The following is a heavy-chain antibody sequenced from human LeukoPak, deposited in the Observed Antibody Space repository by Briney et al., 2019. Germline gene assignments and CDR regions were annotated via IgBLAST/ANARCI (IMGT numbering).Heavy chain of an antibody. V-gene: IGHV1-8*01. J-gene: IGHJ1*01. CDR2: MNPNSGNT. Sequence: ASVKVSCKASGYTFTSYDINWVRQATGQGLEWMGWMNPNSGNTGYAQKFQGRVTMTRNTSISTAYMGLSSLRSEDTAVYYCARGKLLWFGELLWGFQHWGQGTLVTVSS. D-gene: IGHD3-10*01. CDR3: ARGKLLWFGELLWGFQH. CDR1: GYTFTSYD.